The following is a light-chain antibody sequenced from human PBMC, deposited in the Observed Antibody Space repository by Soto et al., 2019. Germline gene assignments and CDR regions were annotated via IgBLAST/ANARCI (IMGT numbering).Light chain of an antibody. Sequence: DIQMTQSPSSLSASVGDRVTITCRASQGSSTYLVWYQQKPGTVPKLLIFAASTLQSGVPSRFSGSGSGTDFTLTISSLQPEDVATYYCQNYNGDPWTFGQGTKVEIK. CDR1: QGSSTY. J-gene: IGKJ1*01. V-gene: IGKV1-27*01. CDR2: AAS. CDR3: QNYNGDPWT.